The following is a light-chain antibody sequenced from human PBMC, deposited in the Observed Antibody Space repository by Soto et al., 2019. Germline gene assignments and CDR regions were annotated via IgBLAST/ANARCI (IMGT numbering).Light chain of an antibody. V-gene: IGKV1-13*02. CDR3: QQFNSYPRT. CDR2: DAS. J-gene: IGKJ2*01. CDR1: QGIDSA. Sequence: AIQLTQSPDSLSVSIGDRVTITCRASQGIDSAIAWYQQKPGKAPKTRIYDASSLESGVPARFSGSGSGTDFTLTISSLQPEDFATYYCQQFNSYPRTLGQGTKLEI.